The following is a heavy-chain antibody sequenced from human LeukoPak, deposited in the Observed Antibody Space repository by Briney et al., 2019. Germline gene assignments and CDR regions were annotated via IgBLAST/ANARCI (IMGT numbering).Heavy chain of an antibody. CDR2: INPNSGGT. J-gene: IGHJ3*02. Sequence: ASVKVSCKASGYTFTGYYMHWVRQAPGQGLEWMGWINPNSGGTNYAQKFQGRVTITRNTSISTAYMELSSLRSEDTAVYYCARYGIRELAGAFDIWGQGTMVTVSS. CDR1: GYTFTGYY. D-gene: IGHD1-7*01. CDR3: ARYGIRELAGAFDI. V-gene: IGHV1-2*02.